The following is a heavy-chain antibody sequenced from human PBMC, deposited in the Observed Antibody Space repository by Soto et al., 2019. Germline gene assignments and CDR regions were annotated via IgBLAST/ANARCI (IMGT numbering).Heavy chain of an antibody. D-gene: IGHD2-15*01. V-gene: IGHV3-74*01. Sequence: DVQLVESGGGLVQPGGSLRLSCAASGFTFSNSWMHWVRQVSGKGLEWVSRINADGTSKSYADAVKGLFTISRDNAKKTVYLYVKNLRAGDTSVYYSVQVLARGVGVVRCYFDTWGQGALVTVTS. CDR2: INADGTSK. CDR1: GFTFSNSW. J-gene: IGHJ4*02. CDR3: VQVLARGVGVVRCYFDT.